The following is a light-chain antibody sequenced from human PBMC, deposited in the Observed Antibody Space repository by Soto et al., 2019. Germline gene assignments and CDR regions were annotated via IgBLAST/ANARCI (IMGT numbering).Light chain of an antibody. CDR1: SSDVGGYNY. V-gene: IGLV2-14*01. CDR2: DVS. Sequence: QSVLTLPASVSGSPGQSITISCTGTSSDVGGYNYVSWYQQHPGKAPKLMIYDVSNRPSGVSNRFSGSKSGNTASLTISGLQAVDEADYYCSSYTSSSTPHVFGTGTKVTVL. CDR3: SSYTSSSTPHV. J-gene: IGLJ1*01.